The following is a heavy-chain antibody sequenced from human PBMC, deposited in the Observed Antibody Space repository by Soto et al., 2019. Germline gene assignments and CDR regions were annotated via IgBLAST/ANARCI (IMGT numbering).Heavy chain of an antibody. D-gene: IGHD6-19*01. CDR2: INPNNGGP. CDR1: GYTFTGYY. J-gene: IGHJ6*03. CDR3: ARDLGGAVAGYYYYYMDV. V-gene: IGHV1-2*04. Sequence: QVQLVQSGAEVKKPGASVKVSCKASGYTFTGYYMHWVRQAPGQGLEWMGWINPNNGGPNYAQKFQGWVTMTRHTAISKAYMELSRLRADDTAVYYCARDLGGAVAGYYYYYMDVWGKGTTVTVSS.